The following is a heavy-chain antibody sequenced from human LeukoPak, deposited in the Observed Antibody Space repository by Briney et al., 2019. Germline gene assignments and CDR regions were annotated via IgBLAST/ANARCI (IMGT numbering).Heavy chain of an antibody. J-gene: IGHJ4*02. CDR3: AHMNRWIQLSGPFDY. D-gene: IGHD5-18*01. Sequence: SGPTLVNPTQTLTLTCTFSGFSLSTSGVGVGWIRQPPGKALEWLALIYWNDDKRYSPSLKSRLTITKDTSKSQVVLTMTNMDPVDTATYYCAHMNRWIQLSGPFDYWGQGTLVTVSS. CDR2: IYWNDDK. CDR1: GFSLSTSGVG. V-gene: IGHV2-5*01.